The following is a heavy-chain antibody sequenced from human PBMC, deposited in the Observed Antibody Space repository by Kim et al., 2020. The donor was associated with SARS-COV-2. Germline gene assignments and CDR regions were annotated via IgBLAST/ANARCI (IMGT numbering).Heavy chain of an antibody. V-gene: IGHV4-59*10. Sequence: LKSRVTISGDTSKTQFSLKLSSGTAADTAVYYCARYRPPAVAGPLYFDYWGQGTLVTVSS. CDR3: ARYRPPAVAGPLYFDY. J-gene: IGHJ4*02. D-gene: IGHD6-19*01.